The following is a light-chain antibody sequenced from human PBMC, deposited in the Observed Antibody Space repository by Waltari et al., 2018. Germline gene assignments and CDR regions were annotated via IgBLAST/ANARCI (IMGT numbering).Light chain of an antibody. CDR1: SSDAGGYHY. CDR2: DVN. V-gene: IGLV2-14*03. Sequence: QSALTQPASVSGSPGQPITISCPGTSSDAGGYHYVPWYQQYPGKAPKLMIYDVNKRPSWVSNRCSGSKSGNTASLTISGLQAEDEADYYCSSYTSSSTLVFGGGTKLTVL. J-gene: IGLJ3*02. CDR3: SSYTSSSTLV.